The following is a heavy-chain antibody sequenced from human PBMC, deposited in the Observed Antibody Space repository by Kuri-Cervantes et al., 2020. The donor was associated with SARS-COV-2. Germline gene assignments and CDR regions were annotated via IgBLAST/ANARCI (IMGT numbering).Heavy chain of an antibody. Sequence: GESLKISCAASGFTFSSYGMHWVRQAPGKGLEWVAVISYDGSNKYYADSVKGRFTISRDNSKNTLYLQMNSLRAEDTAVYYCARFSYSSSNEGIYHYYGMDVWGQGTTVTVSS. V-gene: IGHV3-30*06. CDR2: ISYDGSNK. D-gene: IGHD6-6*01. J-gene: IGHJ6*02. CDR3: ARFSYSSSNEGIYHYYGMDV. CDR1: GFTFSSYG.